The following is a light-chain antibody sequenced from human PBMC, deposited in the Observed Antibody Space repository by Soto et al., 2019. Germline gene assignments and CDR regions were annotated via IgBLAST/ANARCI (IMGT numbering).Light chain of an antibody. CDR1: QSVSSY. Sequence: EIVLTQSPATLSLSPGERATLSCRASQSVSSYLAWYQQKPGQAPRLLIYDASNRATGIPARFSGSGSGTDFTLTISSLEPEDFAVYHCLQRSNWPLTLGGGTKVDIK. CDR3: LQRSNWPLT. CDR2: DAS. V-gene: IGKV3-11*01. J-gene: IGKJ4*01.